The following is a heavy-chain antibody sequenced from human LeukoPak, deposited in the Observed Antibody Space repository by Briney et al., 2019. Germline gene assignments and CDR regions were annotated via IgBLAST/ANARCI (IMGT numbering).Heavy chain of an antibody. CDR1: GGSISSYY. V-gene: IGHV4-59*01. J-gene: IGHJ4*02. CDR2: IYYSGST. CDR3: ARYDFWSGYSDY. D-gene: IGHD3-3*01. Sequence: SETLSLTCTVSGGSISSYYWNWVRQPPGKGLEWIGNIYYSGSTNYNPSLKSRVTISIDTSKTQFSLKLNSVTAADTAMYYCARYDFWSGYSDYWGQGTLVTVSS.